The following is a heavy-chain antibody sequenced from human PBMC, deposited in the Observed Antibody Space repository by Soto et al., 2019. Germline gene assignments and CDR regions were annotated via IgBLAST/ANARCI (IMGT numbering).Heavy chain of an antibody. CDR1: GYTFTSYY. J-gene: IGHJ4*02. CDR3: ARDLMDDSSGYYYGYGFSDY. V-gene: IGHV1-46*01. D-gene: IGHD3-22*01. Sequence: GASVKVSCKASGYTFTSYYMHWVRQAPGQGLEWMGIINPSGGSTSYAQKFQGGVTMTRDTSTSTVYMELSSLRSEDTAVYYCARDLMDDSSGYYYGYGFSDYWGQGTLVTVSS. CDR2: INPSGGST.